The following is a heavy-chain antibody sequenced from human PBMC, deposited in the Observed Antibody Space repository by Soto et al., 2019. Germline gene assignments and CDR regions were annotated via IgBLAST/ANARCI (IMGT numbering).Heavy chain of an antibody. CDR1: GFSVISNY. D-gene: IGHD3-22*01. V-gene: IGHV3-53*01. CDR2: ISSGGTT. J-gene: IGHJ6*02. CDR3: ARDLVEGDYDSSGTMPYGMDV. Sequence: GGSLRLSCAVSGFSVISNYMSWVRQAPGKGLEWVSFISSGGTTHYIDSVKGRFTISRDNSRNTLYLQMNRLTADDTAVYYCARDLVEGDYDSSGTMPYGMDVWGQGTTVTVSS.